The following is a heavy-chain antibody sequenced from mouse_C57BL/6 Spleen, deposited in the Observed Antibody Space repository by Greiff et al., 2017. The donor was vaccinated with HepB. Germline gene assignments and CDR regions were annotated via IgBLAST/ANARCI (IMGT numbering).Heavy chain of an antibody. J-gene: IGHJ1*03. V-gene: IGHV1-50*01. CDR3: ARGYGYYGSYHHGGYFDV. Sequence: QVQLKQPGAELVKPGASVKLSCKASGYTFTSYWMQWVKQRPGQGLEWIGEIDPSDSYTNYNQKFKGKATLTVDTSSSTAYMQLSSLTSEDSAVYYCARGYGYYGSYHHGGYFDVWGTGTTVTVSS. CDR1: GYTFTSYW. CDR2: IDPSDSYT. D-gene: IGHD1-1*01.